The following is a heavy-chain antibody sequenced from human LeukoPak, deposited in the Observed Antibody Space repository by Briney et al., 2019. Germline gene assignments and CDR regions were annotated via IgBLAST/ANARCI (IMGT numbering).Heavy chain of an antibody. Sequence: SETLSLTCTVSGGSISSYYWSWIRQPAGKGLEWIGRIYTSGSTNYNPSLKSRVTMSVDTSKNQFSLKLSSVTAADTAVYYCARAKGSGYLYYYYYMDVWGKGTTVTVSS. CDR3: ARAKGSGYLYYYYYMDV. J-gene: IGHJ6*03. D-gene: IGHD5-12*01. V-gene: IGHV4-4*07. CDR2: IYTSGST. CDR1: GGSISSYY.